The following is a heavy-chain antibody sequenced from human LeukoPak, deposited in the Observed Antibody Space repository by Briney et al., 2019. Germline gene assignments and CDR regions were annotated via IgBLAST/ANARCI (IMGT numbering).Heavy chain of an antibody. J-gene: IGHJ4*02. D-gene: IGHD4-17*01. CDR1: GFTFDDYT. V-gene: IGHV3-43*01. CDR3: AKVYGDPRGGGLTGDY. CDR2: ISWDGGST. Sequence: SGGSLRLSCAASGFTFDDYTMHWVRQAPGKGLEWVSLISWDGGSTYYADSVKGRFTISRDNSKNSLYLQMNSLRTEDTALYYCAKVYGDPRGGGLTGDYWGQGTLVTVSS.